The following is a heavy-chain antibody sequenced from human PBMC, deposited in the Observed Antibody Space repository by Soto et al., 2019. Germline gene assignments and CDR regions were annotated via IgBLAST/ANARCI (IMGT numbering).Heavy chain of an antibody. D-gene: IGHD6-13*01. V-gene: IGHV4-30-2*01. CDR3: ARHPELVLYYFEY. J-gene: IGHJ4*02. CDR1: GGSISSGGYS. Sequence: SETLSFTCVVSGGSISSGGYSWSWIRQPPGKGLEWIGYIHYSGNTYYNPSLKSRVTISVDRSKNQFSLKLSSVTAADTAVYYCARHPELVLYYFEYWGQGTLVTVSS. CDR2: IHYSGNT.